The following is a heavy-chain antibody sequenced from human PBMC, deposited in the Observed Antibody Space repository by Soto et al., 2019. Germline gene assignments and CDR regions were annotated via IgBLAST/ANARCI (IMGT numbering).Heavy chain of an antibody. V-gene: IGHV4-59*01. Sequence: SETLSLTCTVSGGSISSYYWSWIRQPPGKGLEWIGYIYYSGSTNYNPSLKSRVTIPVDTSKNQFSLKLSSVTAADTAVYYCARGVQRNYYYGMDVWGQGTTVTVSS. J-gene: IGHJ6*02. D-gene: IGHD6-6*01. CDR1: GGSISSYY. CDR2: IYYSGST. CDR3: ARGVQRNYYYGMDV.